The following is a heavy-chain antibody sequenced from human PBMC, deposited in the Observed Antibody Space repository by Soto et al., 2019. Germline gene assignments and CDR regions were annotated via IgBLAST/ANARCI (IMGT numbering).Heavy chain of an antibody. D-gene: IGHD3-3*01. CDR3: AKGHYDFWSGYYAVIY. J-gene: IGHJ6*04. CDR2: ISGSGGST. Sequence: GGSLRLSCAASGFTFSSYAMSWVRQAPGKGLEWVSAISGSGGSTYYADSVKGRFTISRDNSKNTLYLQMNSLRAEDTAVYYCAKGHYDFWSGYYAVIYWGKGTTVTVSS. V-gene: IGHV3-23*01. CDR1: GFTFSSYA.